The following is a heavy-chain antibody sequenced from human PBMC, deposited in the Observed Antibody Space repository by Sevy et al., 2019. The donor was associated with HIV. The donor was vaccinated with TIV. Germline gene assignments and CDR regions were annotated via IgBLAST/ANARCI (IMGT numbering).Heavy chain of an antibody. V-gene: IGHV3-21*01. J-gene: IGHJ6*03. CDR2: ISSSSSYM. D-gene: IGHD3-10*01. CDR1: GFTFSSYS. Sequence: GGSLRLSCAASGFTFSSYSMNWVRQAPGKGLEWVSSISSSSSYMYYANSVKGRFTISRDNAKNSLYLQMNSLRAEDTAVYYCAREKTEGINPGVYYYYMDVWGKGTTVTVSS. CDR3: AREKTEGINPGVYYYYMDV.